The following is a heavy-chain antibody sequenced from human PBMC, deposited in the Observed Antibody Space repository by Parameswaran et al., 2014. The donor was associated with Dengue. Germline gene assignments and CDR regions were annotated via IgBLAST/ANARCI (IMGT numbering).Heavy chain of an antibody. D-gene: IGHD3-3*01. Sequence: WVRQAPGQGLEWMGWIGPYNGNTKYAQKLQGRFIVTTDTSTATAYMELRSLTSDDTAVYYCAKSINYDYFDYWGQGTLVTVSS. J-gene: IGHJ4*01. V-gene: IGHV1-18*01. CDR3: AKSINYDYFDY. CDR2: IGPYNGNT.